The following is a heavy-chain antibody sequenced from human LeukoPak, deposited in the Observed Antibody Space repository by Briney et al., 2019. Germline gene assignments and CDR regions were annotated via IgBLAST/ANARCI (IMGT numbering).Heavy chain of an antibody. D-gene: IGHD4-17*01. CDR1: GGSINTYY. V-gene: IGHV4-59*01. J-gene: IGHJ2*01. CDR3: ARGGYTTGGYWYLDL. CDR2: IYYRGST. Sequence: SETLSLTCTVPGGSINTYYWSWIRQPPGKGLQWIGYIYYRGSTNYNPSLKSRVTISVDTSKNQFSLKLSSVTAADTAVYYCARGGYTTGGYWYLDLWGRGTLVTVSS.